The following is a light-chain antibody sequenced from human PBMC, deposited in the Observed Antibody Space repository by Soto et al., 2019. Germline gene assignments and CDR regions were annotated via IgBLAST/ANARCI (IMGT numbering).Light chain of an antibody. J-gene: IGKJ5*01. Sequence: DIQMTQSPSSLSASVGDRVTITFRASQSVTSYLNWYQQKPGKAPELLIHAASRLQSGVPSRFSGSGSGTEFTLTISSLQSEDFAVYYCQQYNNWPPITFGQGTRLEIK. CDR3: QQYNNWPPIT. CDR2: AAS. CDR1: QSVTSY. V-gene: IGKV1-39*01.